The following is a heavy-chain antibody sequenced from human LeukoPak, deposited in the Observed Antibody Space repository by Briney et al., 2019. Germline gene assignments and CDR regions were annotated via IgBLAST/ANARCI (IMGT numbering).Heavy chain of an antibody. Sequence: PGGTLRLSCAASGFTFSSYSMSWVRQAPGKGLEWVANIKQDGSEKYYVDSVKGRFTISRDNAKNSLYLQMNSLRAEDTAVYYCVRGHTAVTRHFDFWGQGTLVTVSS. CDR3: VRGHTAVTRHFDF. CDR2: IKQDGSEK. D-gene: IGHD4-17*01. J-gene: IGHJ4*02. CDR1: GFTFSSYS. V-gene: IGHV3-7*01.